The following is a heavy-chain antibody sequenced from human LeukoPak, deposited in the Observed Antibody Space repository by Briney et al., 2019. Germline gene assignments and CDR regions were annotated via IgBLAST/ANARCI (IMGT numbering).Heavy chain of an antibody. CDR1: GASINSDTYY. CDR2: IYTSGST. V-gene: IGHV4-61*02. CDR3: ARGELDYYGSGSHDY. D-gene: IGHD3-10*01. J-gene: IGHJ4*02. Sequence: SETLSLTCTVSGASINSDTYYWSWIRQPAGKGLEWIGRIYTSGSTNYNPSLKSRVTISVDTSKNQFSLKLSSVTAADTAVYYCARGELDYYGSGSHDYWGQGTLVTVSS.